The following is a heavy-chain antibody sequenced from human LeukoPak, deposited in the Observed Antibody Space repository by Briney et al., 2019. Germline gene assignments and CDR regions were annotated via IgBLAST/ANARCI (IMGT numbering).Heavy chain of an antibody. Sequence: GSLRLSCSASGFTFSTSAIHWVRQAPGKGPEYVSAISSNGGSTYYAGSVKGRFTISRDNSKNTLSLQMSSLRPEDTAVYYCVKLPYSDTSAYYVDYWGQGTLVTVSS. CDR2: ISSNGGST. CDR1: GFTFSTSA. CDR3: VKLPYSDTSAYYVDY. J-gene: IGHJ4*02. D-gene: IGHD3-22*01. V-gene: IGHV3-64D*06.